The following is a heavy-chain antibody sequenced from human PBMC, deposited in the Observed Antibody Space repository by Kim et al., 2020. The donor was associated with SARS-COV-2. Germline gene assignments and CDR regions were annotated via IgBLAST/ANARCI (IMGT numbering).Heavy chain of an antibody. D-gene: IGHD3-22*01. J-gene: IGHJ3*02. CDR2: ISYDGINK. CDR3: ARDPDDSSGSDAFDI. CDR1: GFTFSSYA. Sequence: GGSLRLSCAASGFTFSSYAMHWVRQAPGKGLVWVAVISYDGINKYYADSVKGRFTISRDNSKNTLYLQMNSLRAEDTAVYYCARDPDDSSGSDAFDIWGQGTMVTVSS. V-gene: IGHV3-30-3*01.